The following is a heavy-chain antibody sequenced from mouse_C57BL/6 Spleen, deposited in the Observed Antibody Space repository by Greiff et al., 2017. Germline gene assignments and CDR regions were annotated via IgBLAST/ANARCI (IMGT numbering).Heavy chain of an antibody. Sequence: EVQRVESGGGLVQPKGSLKLSCAASGFSFNTYAMNWVRQAPGKGLEWVARIRSKSNNYATYYADSVKDRFTISRDDSESMLYLQMNNLKTEDTAMYYCVRSSSSYAMDYWGQGTSVTVSS. J-gene: IGHJ4*01. CDR1: GFSFNTYA. V-gene: IGHV10-1*01. D-gene: IGHD1-1*01. CDR3: VRSSSSYAMDY. CDR2: IRSKSNNYAT.